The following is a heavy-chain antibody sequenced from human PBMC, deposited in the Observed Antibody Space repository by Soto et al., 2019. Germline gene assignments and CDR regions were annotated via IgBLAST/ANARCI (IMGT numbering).Heavy chain of an antibody. CDR1: GFTVSSHY. CDR2: IFSGGST. D-gene: IGHD6-6*01. J-gene: IGHJ4*02. Sequence: EVQLVESGGGLVQPGGSLRLSCAASGFTVSSHYMSWVRQAPGKGLEWVSVIFSGGSTYYAKSVTGRFIISRDNSKSTVYPQMNSLRAEDTAVYYCARDRTISDYRSSGALGLWGQGTLVSVSS. V-gene: IGHV3-66*01. CDR3: ARDRTISDYRSSGALGL.